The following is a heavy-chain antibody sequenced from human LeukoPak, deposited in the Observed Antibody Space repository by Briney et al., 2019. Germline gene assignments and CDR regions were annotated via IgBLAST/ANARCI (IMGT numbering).Heavy chain of an antibody. D-gene: IGHD3-10*01. CDR2: ISSSGSTI. CDR1: GFTFSSYE. J-gene: IGHJ6*02. CDR3: AKDRGANRFYGMDV. Sequence: GGSLRLSCAASGFTFSSYEMNWVRQAPGKGLEWVSYISSSGSTIYYADSVKGRFTISRDNAKNSLYLQMNSLRAEDTAVYYCAKDRGANRFYGMDVWGQGTTVTVSS. V-gene: IGHV3-48*03.